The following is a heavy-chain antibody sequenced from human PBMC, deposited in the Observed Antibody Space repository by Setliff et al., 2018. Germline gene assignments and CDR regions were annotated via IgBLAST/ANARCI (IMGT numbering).Heavy chain of an antibody. D-gene: IGHD2-15*01. Sequence: SETLSLTCTVSGDSISRYYWSWIRQPPGKGLEWIGYIQNGGNTKYNPSLGSRITMSVDTSKNQFSLKLSSVTAADTVVYYCARGVAPRGPADWGQGTLVTVSS. CDR3: ARGVAPRGPAD. CDR2: IQNGGNT. J-gene: IGHJ4*02. V-gene: IGHV4-59*01. CDR1: GDSISRYY.